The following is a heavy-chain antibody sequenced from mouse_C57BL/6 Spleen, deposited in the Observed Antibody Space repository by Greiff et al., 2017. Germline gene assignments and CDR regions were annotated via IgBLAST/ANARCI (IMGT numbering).Heavy chain of an antibody. CDR2: INPSTGGT. Sequence: VQLQQSGPELVKPGASVKISCKASGYSFTGYYMNWVKQSPEKSLEWIGEINPSTGGTTYNQKFKAKATLTVDKSSSTAYMQLKSLTSEDSAVYYCAIGRGNYGYFDVWGTGTTVTVSS. V-gene: IGHV1-42*01. J-gene: IGHJ1*03. D-gene: IGHD2-1*01. CDR1: GYSFTGYY. CDR3: AIGRGNYGYFDV.